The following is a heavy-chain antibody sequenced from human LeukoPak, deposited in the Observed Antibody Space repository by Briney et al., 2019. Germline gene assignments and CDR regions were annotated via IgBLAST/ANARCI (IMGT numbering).Heavy chain of an antibody. V-gene: IGHV3-23*01. Sequence: GGSLRLSCAASGFTFSNSAMNWVRQAPGKGLEWVSGISISGGGTYYADSVKGRFTISRDNAKNSLYLQMNSLRAEDTAVYYCARLFYCSSTSCWGGFDYWGQGTLVTVSS. CDR3: ARLFYCSSTSCWGGFDY. D-gene: IGHD2-2*01. CDR1: GFTFSNSA. J-gene: IGHJ4*02. CDR2: ISISGGGT.